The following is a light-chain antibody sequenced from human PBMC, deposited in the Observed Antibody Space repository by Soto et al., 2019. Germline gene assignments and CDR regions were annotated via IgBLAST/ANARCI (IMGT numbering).Light chain of an antibody. CDR2: DAS. V-gene: IGKV3-11*01. J-gene: IGKJ1*01. CDR1: QSISSF. Sequence: EIVLTQSPATLSLSPGERATLSCRASQSISSFLAWYQQKPGQAPRLLIYDASNRATGAPARFRGSGSGTVFTLTISRLEPDDFAVYYGQQRSNWPRTVGRGTKLEIK. CDR3: QQRSNWPRT.